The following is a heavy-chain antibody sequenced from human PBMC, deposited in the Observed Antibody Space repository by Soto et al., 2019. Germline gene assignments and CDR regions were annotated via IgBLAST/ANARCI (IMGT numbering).Heavy chain of an antibody. CDR2: IKSKTDGGTT. CDR1: GFTFSNAW. CDR3: TNALPSSSWGNGMDV. Sequence: EVPLVESGGGLVKPGGSLRLSCAASGFTFSNAWMNWVRQAPGKGLEWVGRIKSKTDGGTTDYAAPVKGRFTISRDDSKNTLYLQMNSLKTEDTAVYYCTNALPSSSWGNGMDVWGQGTTVTVSS. D-gene: IGHD6-13*01. V-gene: IGHV3-15*07. J-gene: IGHJ6*02.